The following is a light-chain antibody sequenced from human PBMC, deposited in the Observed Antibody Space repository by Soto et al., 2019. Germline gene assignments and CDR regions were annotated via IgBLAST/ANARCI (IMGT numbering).Light chain of an antibody. V-gene: IGKV1-33*01. J-gene: IGKJ5*01. Sequence: DIQVTQSPSSLSASVGDRVTITCQASQDISKCLNWYQQKAGEAPKLLIYDASNLETGVPSRFSGSGSGTDFTFTISSLQPDDFATYYCQQFNSYSPTFGQGTRLEIK. CDR1: QDISKC. CDR3: QQFNSYSPT. CDR2: DAS.